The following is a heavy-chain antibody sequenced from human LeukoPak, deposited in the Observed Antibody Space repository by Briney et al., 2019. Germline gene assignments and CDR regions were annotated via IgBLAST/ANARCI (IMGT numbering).Heavy chain of an antibody. J-gene: IGHJ6*03. CDR2: ISSSSSTI. V-gene: IGHV3-48*01. CDR1: GFTFSSYE. CDR3: ARDPSSWYYYYMDV. Sequence: GGSLRLSCAASGFTFSSYEMNWVRQAPGKGLEWVSYISSSSSTIYYADSVKGRFTISRDNAKNSLYLQMNSLRAEDTAVYYCARDPSSWYYYYMDVWGKGTTVTVSS. D-gene: IGHD6-13*01.